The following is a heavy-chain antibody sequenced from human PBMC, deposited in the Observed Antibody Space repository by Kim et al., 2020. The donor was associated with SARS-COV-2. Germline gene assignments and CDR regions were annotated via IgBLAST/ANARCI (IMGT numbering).Heavy chain of an antibody. V-gene: IGHV1-2*02. J-gene: IGHJ4*02. CDR3: SKSRAFDY. CDR2: NSGGT. D-gene: IGHD1-26*01. Sequence: NSGGTRFAQKFQDRVTGTRDTSISTAYMELSVLRSDDTAVYYCSKSRAFDYWGQGTVVTVSS.